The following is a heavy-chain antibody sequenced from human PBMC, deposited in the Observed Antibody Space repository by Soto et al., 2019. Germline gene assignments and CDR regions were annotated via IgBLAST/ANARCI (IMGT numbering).Heavy chain of an antibody. CDR3: AGLAGAYCSSTSCYTFDY. J-gene: IGHJ4*02. D-gene: IGHD2-2*01. CDR2: IIPIFGTA. Sequence: QVQLVQSGAEVKKPGSSVKVSCKASGGTFSSYAISWVRQAPGQGLEWMGGIIPIFGTANYAQKFQGRVTITADESTSTAYMDLSSLRSEDTAVYYCAGLAGAYCSSTSCYTFDYWGQGTLVTVSS. V-gene: IGHV1-69*01. CDR1: GGTFSSYA.